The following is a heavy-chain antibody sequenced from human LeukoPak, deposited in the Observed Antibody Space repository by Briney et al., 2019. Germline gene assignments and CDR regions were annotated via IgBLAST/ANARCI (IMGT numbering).Heavy chain of an antibody. V-gene: IGHV3-11*01. CDR2: ISSSGSTI. J-gene: IGHJ6*02. CDR1: GFTFSDYY. CDR3: ARDRIAAHYYYYYYGMDV. Sequence: GSLRLSCAASGFTFSDYYMSWIRQAPGKGLEWVSYISSSGSTIYYADSVKGRFTISGDNAKNSLYLQMNSLRAEDTAVYYCARDRIAAHYYYYYYGMDVWGQGTTVTVSS. D-gene: IGHD6-13*01.